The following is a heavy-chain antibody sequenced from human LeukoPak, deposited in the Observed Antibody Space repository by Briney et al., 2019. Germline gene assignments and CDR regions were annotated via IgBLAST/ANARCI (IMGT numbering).Heavy chain of an antibody. Sequence: GASVKVSCKVSGYTLTELSMHWVRQAPGKGLEWMGGFDPEDSETIYAQKFQGRVTMTEDTSTDTAYMELSSLRSEDTAVYYCATDPRIAAATGGDYWGQGTLVTVSS. V-gene: IGHV1-24*01. CDR1: GYTLTELS. D-gene: IGHD6-13*01. CDR3: ATDPRIAAATGGDY. J-gene: IGHJ4*02. CDR2: FDPEDSET.